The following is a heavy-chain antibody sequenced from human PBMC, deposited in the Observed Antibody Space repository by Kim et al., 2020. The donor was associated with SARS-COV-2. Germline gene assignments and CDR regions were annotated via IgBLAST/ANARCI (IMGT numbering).Heavy chain of an antibody. CDR3: AARYYDFWSGYLNWFDP. D-gene: IGHD3-3*01. Sequence: KSRVTISVDKSKNQFSLKLSSVTAADTAVYYCAARYYDFWSGYLNWFDPWGQGTLVTVSS. V-gene: IGHV4-4*02. J-gene: IGHJ5*02.